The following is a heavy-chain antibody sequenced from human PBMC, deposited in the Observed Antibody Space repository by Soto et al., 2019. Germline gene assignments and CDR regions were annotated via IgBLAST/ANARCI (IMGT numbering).Heavy chain of an antibody. Sequence: QVTLKESGPVLVKPTETLTLTCTVSGFSLSNARMGVSWIRQPPGKALEWLAHIFSNDEKSYSTSLKSRLTISKDTSKSQVVLTMTNMDPVDTATYYCARILRVTAAYYYFDYWGQGTLVTVSS. V-gene: IGHV2-26*01. CDR1: GFSLSNARMG. CDR3: ARILRVTAAYYYFDY. CDR2: IFSNDEK. D-gene: IGHD2-21*02. J-gene: IGHJ4*02.